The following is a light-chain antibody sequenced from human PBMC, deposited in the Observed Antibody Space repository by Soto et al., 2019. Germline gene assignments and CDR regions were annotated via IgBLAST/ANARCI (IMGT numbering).Light chain of an antibody. V-gene: IGKV2-28*01. CDR3: MQALQTPPT. CDR2: LGS. J-gene: IGKJ1*01. CDR1: QSLLHSNGYNY. Sequence: VMPQSPLSLPVTPGEPASISCRSSQSLLHSNGYNYLDWYLQKPGQSPQLLVYLGSNRASGVPDRFSRSGSGTDFTLNISRVEAEDVGVYYCMQALQTPPTFGQGTKVEIK.